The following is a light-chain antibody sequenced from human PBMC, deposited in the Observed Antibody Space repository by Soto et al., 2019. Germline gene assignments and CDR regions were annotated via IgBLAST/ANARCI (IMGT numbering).Light chain of an antibody. CDR2: DSS. V-gene: IGKV3-15*01. Sequence: EIVLTQSPAALSVSPGERVTLSCRASQGIGDTLAWYQQKPGQTPRLLIYDSSTRAIGIPIRFSGSRSGTEFILTISGLQFEDVAFYYCQRYNNRPLTFGGGTKVEIK. CDR3: QRYNNRPLT. J-gene: IGKJ4*01. CDR1: QGIGDT.